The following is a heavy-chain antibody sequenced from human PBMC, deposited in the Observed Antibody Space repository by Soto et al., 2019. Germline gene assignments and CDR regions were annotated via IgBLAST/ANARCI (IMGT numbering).Heavy chain of an antibody. CDR3: ARGPRGYVYYHGMDV. V-gene: IGHV4-4*07. J-gene: IGHJ6*02. CDR2: IDTSGTT. CDR1: GGSISSYY. D-gene: IGHD3-16*01. Sequence: XETLSLTCTVSGGSISSYYCSWMRQASGKGLEWIGRIDTSGTTNYNPSLRSRVTMSVDASKNQFSLNLSSVTAADTAVYFCARGPRGYVYYHGMDVWGQGTTVTVSS.